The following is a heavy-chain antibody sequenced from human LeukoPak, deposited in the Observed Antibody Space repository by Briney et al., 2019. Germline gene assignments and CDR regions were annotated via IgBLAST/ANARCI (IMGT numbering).Heavy chain of an antibody. D-gene: IGHD2-2*01. CDR1: GFTFSNYA. CDR2: ISSNGGST. J-gene: IGHJ4*02. CDR3: ARLCCSSTSCLFDY. V-gene: IGHV3-64*01. Sequence: GGSLRLSCAASGFTFSNYAMHWVRQAPGKGLEYVAAISSNGGSTYYANSVKGRVTISRDNSKNTLHLQMGGLRAEDMAVYYCARLCCSSTSCLFDYWGQGTLVTVSS.